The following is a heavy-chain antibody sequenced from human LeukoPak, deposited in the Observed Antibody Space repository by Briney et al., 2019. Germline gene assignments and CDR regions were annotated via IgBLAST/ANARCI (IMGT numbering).Heavy chain of an antibody. Sequence: GGSLRLSCAASGFTFSSYSMNWVRQAPGKGLEWVSYISSTGTYKNYPDSVKGRFTISRDNAKNSLYLQMNSLRVEDTAVYYCARLVGNHFDYWGQGTLVTVSS. J-gene: IGHJ4*02. CDR2: ISSTGTYK. CDR3: ARLVGNHFDY. CDR1: GFTFSSYS. V-gene: IGHV3-21*01.